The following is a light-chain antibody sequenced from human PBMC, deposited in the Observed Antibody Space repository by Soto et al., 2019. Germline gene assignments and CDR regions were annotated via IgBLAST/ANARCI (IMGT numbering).Light chain of an antibody. CDR3: SSFTSAYTFV. CDR1: SSDVGGYNY. V-gene: IGLV2-14*01. J-gene: IGLJ1*01. CDR2: EVS. Sequence: QSVLTQPASVSGSPGQSIAISCTGTSSDVGGYNYVSWYQQHPGKAPKLLLSEVSNRPSGVSDRFSGSKSGNTASLTISGLQNQEEAAYYCSSFTSAYTFVFGTGTKVT.